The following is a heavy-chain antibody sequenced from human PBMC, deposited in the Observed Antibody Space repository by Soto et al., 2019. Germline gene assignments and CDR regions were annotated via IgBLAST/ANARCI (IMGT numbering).Heavy chain of an antibody. CDR1: GFTFSSYA. Sequence: EVQLLESGGGLVQPGGSLRLSCAASGFTFSSYAMSWVRQAPGKGLDWVSAISGSGGSTYYADSVKGRFTISRDNSKNTLYLQMNSLRAEDTAVYYCAKVMYYYDSSGYLEGFDYWGQGTLVTVSS. CDR3: AKVMYYYDSSGYLEGFDY. V-gene: IGHV3-23*01. CDR2: ISGSGGST. D-gene: IGHD3-22*01. J-gene: IGHJ4*02.